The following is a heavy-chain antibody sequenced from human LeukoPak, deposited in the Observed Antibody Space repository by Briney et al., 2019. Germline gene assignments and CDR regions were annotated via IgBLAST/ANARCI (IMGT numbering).Heavy chain of an antibody. CDR1: GFTFSSYW. CDR2: IKQDGSEK. CDR3: ARGGTRFWSGYYTGEDY. Sequence: PGGSLRLSCAASGFTFSSYWSSWVRQAPGKGLEWVANIKQDGSEKYYVDSVKGRFTISRDNAKNSLYLQMNSLRAEDTAVYYCARGGTRFWSGYYTGEDYWGQGTLVTVSS. D-gene: IGHD3-3*01. V-gene: IGHV3-7*01. J-gene: IGHJ4*02.